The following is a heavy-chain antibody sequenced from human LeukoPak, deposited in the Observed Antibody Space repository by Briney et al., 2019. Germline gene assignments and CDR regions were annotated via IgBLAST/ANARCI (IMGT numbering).Heavy chain of an antibody. CDR3: ARGGEARSSIAAVGGFDY. CDR1: GYTFTSYG. CDR2: ISTHNGNT. D-gene: IGHD6-6*01. V-gene: IGHV1-18*01. Sequence: ASVKVSCKASGYTFTSYGISWVRQAPGQGLEWMGWISTHNGNTNYAQKLQGRVTMTTDTSTSTAYMELRSLRSDDTAVYYCARGGEARSSIAAVGGFDYWGQGTLVTVSS. J-gene: IGHJ4*02.